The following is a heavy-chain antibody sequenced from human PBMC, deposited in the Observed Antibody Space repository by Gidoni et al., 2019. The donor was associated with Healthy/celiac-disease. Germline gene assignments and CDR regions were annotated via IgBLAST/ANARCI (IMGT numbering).Heavy chain of an antibody. CDR3: ARVGLGGYSYGSGAVDY. CDR1: GFTFSDYY. CDR2: ISSSGRTI. D-gene: IGHD5-18*01. Sequence: QVQLVESGGGLLKPGGSLTLSCAASGFTFSDYYMSWIRQAPGKGLEWVSYISSSGRTIYYADSVKGRFTISRDNVKNSLYLQMNSLRAEDTAVYYCARVGLGGYSYGSGAVDYWGQGTLVTVSS. V-gene: IGHV3-11*01. J-gene: IGHJ4*02.